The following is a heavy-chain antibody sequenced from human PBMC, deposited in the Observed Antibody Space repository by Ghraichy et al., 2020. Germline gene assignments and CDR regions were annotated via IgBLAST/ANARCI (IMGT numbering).Heavy chain of an antibody. V-gene: IGHV3-21*01. Sequence: GGSLRLSCAASGFTFSSYSMNWVRQAPGKGLEWVSSISSSSSYIYYADSVKGRFTISRDNAKNSLYLQMNSLRAEDTVVYYCARVGGGYDFGYYYYGMDVWGQGTTGTVSS. CDR1: GFTFSSYS. D-gene: IGHD5-12*01. J-gene: IGHJ6*02. CDR2: ISSSSSYI. CDR3: ARVGGGYDFGYYYYGMDV.